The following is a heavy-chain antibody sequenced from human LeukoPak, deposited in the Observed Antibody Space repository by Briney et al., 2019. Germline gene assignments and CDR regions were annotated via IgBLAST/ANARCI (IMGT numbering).Heavy chain of an antibody. CDR1: GFTFSSYT. J-gene: IGHJ3*02. Sequence: QPGGSLRLSCTASGFTFSSYTMHWVRRAPGKGLEWVAVISHDGNIKYHADSMKDRFTISRDNSRNTLYLQMNNLRPEDTAVYSCARAKYYGSRGYSVREAYDIWGQGTMVTVSS. D-gene: IGHD3-22*01. CDR3: ARAKYYGSRGYSVREAYDI. V-gene: IGHV3-30*04. CDR2: ISHDGNIK.